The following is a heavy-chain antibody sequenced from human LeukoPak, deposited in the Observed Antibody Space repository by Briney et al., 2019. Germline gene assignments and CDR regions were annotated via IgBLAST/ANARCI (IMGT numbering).Heavy chain of an antibody. Sequence: PSETLSLTCTVSGGSISNYWSWIRQPPGKGLEWIGYIYYSGSTNYNPSLKSRVTISVDTSKNQFSLKLSSVTAADTAVYYCAGQSLRYFDWSYAFDIWGQGTMVTVSS. D-gene: IGHD3-9*01. J-gene: IGHJ3*02. CDR2: IYYSGST. CDR3: AGQSLRYFDWSYAFDI. V-gene: IGHV4-59*08. CDR1: GGSISNY.